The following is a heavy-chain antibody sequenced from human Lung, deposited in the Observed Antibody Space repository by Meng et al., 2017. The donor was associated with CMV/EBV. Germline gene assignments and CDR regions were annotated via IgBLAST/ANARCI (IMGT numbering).Heavy chain of an antibody. CDR3: ARDRTGDCSSTSCYNYYYYYGMDV. Sequence: KISCKASGDTFSRYAISWVRQAPGQGLEWMGGIIPFFDTTNYAQKFQGRVTITTDESTSTAYMELSSLRSEDTAVYYCARDRTGDCSSTSCYNYYYYYGMDVWGQGTTVTVSS. CDR2: IIPFFDTT. J-gene: IGHJ6*01. V-gene: IGHV1-69*05. D-gene: IGHD2-2*02. CDR1: GDTFSRYA.